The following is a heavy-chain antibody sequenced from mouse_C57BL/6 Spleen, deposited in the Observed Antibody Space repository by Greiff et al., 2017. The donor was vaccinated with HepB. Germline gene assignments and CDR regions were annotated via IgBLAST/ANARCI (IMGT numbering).Heavy chain of an antibody. CDR3: ASYDGYSHWYFDV. CDR2: INPSNGGT. CDR1: GYTFTSYW. J-gene: IGHJ1*03. Sequence: VQLQESGTELVKPGASVKLSCKASGYTFTSYWMHWVKQRPGQGLEWIGNINPSNGGTNYNEKFKSKATLTVDKSSSTAYMQLSSLTSEDSAVYYCASYDGYSHWYFDVWGTGTTVTVSS. V-gene: IGHV1-53*01. D-gene: IGHD2-3*01.